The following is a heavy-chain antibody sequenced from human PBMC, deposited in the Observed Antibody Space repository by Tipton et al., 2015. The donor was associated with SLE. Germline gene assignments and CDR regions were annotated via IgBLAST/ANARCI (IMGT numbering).Heavy chain of an antibody. V-gene: IGHV3-33*06. D-gene: IGHD2-15*01. J-gene: IGHJ6*02. Sequence: RSLRLSCAASGFSFSNYGMHWVRQAPGKGLEWVAVIWYDGSNEYYGDSVKGRFTISRDNSKNTLYLQMNSLRAEDTAVYYCAKHFECSGGGCLSYYYYYGLDVWGQGTTVTVSS. CDR3: AKHFECSGGGCLSYYYYYGLDV. CDR1: GFSFSNYG. CDR2: IWYDGSNE.